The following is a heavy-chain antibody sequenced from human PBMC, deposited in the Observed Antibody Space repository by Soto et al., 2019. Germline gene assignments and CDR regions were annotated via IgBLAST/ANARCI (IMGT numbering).Heavy chain of an antibody. V-gene: IGHV3-30*18. CDR1: GFTFSSYG. Sequence: QVQLVESGGGVVQPGRSLRLSCAASGFTFSSYGMHWFRQAPGKGLEWVAVISYDGSNKYYADYVKGRFTISRDNSKNTLYLQMNSLRAEDTAVYYCAKVGGIAVAGYYYYGMDVWGQGTTVTVSS. J-gene: IGHJ6*02. D-gene: IGHD6-19*01. CDR2: ISYDGSNK. CDR3: AKVGGIAVAGYYYYGMDV.